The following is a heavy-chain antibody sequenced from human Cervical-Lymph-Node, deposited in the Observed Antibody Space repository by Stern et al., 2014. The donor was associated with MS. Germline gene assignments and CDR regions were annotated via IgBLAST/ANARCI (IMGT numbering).Heavy chain of an antibody. CDR1: GYIFTDYY. J-gene: IGHJ5*02. V-gene: IGHV1-2*02. CDR3: TRALRIADRPSPGGHWFDP. D-gene: IGHD6-6*01. CDR2: INLKSGGT. Sequence: QVQLVQSGAEVEKPGASVKVSCKASGYIFTDYYLHWVRQAPGQGLEWMGRINLKSGGTSYAQSFQGRVTLTRDTSITTAYMDLSRLTSDDTAVYYCTRALRIADRPSPGGHWFDPWGQGTLVIVSS.